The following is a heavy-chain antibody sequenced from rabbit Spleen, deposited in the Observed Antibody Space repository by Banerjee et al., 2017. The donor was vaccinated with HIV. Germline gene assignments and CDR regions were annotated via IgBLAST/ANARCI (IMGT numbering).Heavy chain of an antibody. CDR3: ARDLTGVIGWNFGC. CDR2: VNAVTGKA. V-gene: IGHV1S47*01. CDR1: GFSFNSGYD. D-gene: IGHD1-1*01. Sequence: QEQLVESGGGLVQPGGSLKLSCKASGFSFNSGYDMCWVRQAPGKGLEWIACVNAVTGKAVYASWAGGRFTISRSTSLNTVTLQMTGLTAADTATYFCARDLTGVIGWNFGCWGPGPLVPVS. J-gene: IGHJ2*01.